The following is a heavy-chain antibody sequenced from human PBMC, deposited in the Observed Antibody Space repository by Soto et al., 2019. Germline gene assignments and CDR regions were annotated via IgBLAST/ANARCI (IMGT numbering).Heavy chain of an antibody. CDR3: ARDHYYDSSGYYYVSY. CDR1: GGTFSSYT. Sequence: QVQLVQSGAEVKKPGSSVKVSCKASGGTFSSYTISWVRQAPGQGLEWMGRIIPILGIANYAQKFQGRVTITXXKXTXXAYMELSSLRSEDTAVYYCARDHYYDSSGYYYVSYWGQGTLVTVSS. CDR2: IIPILGIA. V-gene: IGHV1-69*08. D-gene: IGHD3-22*01. J-gene: IGHJ4*02.